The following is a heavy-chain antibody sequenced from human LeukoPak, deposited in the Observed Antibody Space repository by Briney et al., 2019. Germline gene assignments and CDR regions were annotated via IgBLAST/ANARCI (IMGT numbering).Heavy chain of an antibody. CDR1: GFVFSRFT. Sequence: GGSLRLSCAASGFVFSRFTMNWVRQAPGKGLEWVSYISTTGSTIFYTDSVKGRFTVSRDNAKNSLYLQMNSLRDDDTAVYYCAGGLGGSYRGWGQGTLVTVSS. V-gene: IGHV3-48*02. D-gene: IGHD1-26*01. CDR3: AGGLGGSYRG. CDR2: ISTTGSTI. J-gene: IGHJ4*02.